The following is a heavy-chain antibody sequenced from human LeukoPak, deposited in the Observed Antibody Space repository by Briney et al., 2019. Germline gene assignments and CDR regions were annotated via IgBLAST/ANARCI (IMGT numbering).Heavy chain of an antibody. CDR1: GFTFSSYA. J-gene: IGHJ4*02. D-gene: IGHD3-16*02. CDR3: AKGRREVMVPFDY. V-gene: IGHV3-23*01. Sequence: GGSLRLSCAASGFTFSSYAVSWVRQAPGKGLEWVSTITGRGDSPYYADSVKGRFTISRDNSMNTLYLHMNSLRAEDTALYYCAKGRREVMVPFDYWGQGTLVTVSS. CDR2: ITGRGDSP.